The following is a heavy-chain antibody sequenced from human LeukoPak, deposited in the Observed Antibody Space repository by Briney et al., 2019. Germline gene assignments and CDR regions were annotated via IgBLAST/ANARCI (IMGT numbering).Heavy chain of an antibody. CDR2: IWYDGSNK. CDR1: GFTFSSYG. CDR3: ARGTARPPYYYMDV. Sequence: SGRSLRLSCAASGFTFSSYGMHWVRQAPGKGLEWVAVIWYDGSNKYYADSVKGQFTISRDNSKNTLYLQMNSLRAEDTAVYYCARGTARPPYYYMDVWGKGTTVTVSS. J-gene: IGHJ6*03. V-gene: IGHV3-33*01. D-gene: IGHD6-6*01.